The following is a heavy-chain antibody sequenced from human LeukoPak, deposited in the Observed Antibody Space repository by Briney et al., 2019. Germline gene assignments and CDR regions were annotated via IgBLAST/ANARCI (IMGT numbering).Heavy chain of an antibody. J-gene: IGHJ6*02. CDR1: GYTFTSYY. D-gene: IGHD2-15*01. V-gene: IGHV1-46*01. Sequence: ASVKVSCKASGYTFTSYYMHWVRQAPGQGLEWMGIINPSGGSTSYAQKFRGRVTMTRDTSTSTVYMELSSLRSEDTAVYYCARVVGCSGGSCYLLGYYYYGMDVWGQGTTVTVSS. CDR2: INPSGGST. CDR3: ARVVGCSGGSCYLLGYYYYGMDV.